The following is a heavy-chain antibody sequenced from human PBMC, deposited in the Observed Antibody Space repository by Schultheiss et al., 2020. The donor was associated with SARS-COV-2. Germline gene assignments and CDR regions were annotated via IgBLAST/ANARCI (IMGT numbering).Heavy chain of an antibody. J-gene: IGHJ4*02. CDR3: VKGLALFDY. CDR2: IAAMGT. CDR1: GFTFSDYA. Sequence: GGSLRLSCAASGFTFSDYAMTWVRQAPGKGLEWVATIAAMGTFYTDSVKGRFIISRDNSKNTLSLQMNSLRRDDTAVYFCVKGLALFDYWGQGTLVTVSS. V-gene: IGHV3-23*01.